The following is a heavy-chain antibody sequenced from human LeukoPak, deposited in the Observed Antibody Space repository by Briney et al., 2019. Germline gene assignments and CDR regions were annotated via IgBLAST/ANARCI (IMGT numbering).Heavy chain of an antibody. CDR2: VSGSAGRT. Sequence: GGSLRLSCAASGFTFSSFAMTWVRQAPGKGLEWVSTVSGSAGRTDYANSVKGRFTISRDNLKNTLYLQMNGLRAEDTAVYYCAKNRGHCVDGVCHNYYYMDVWGRGTTVTVSS. D-gene: IGHD2-8*02. CDR1: GFTFSSFA. V-gene: IGHV3-23*01. CDR3: AKNRGHCVDGVCHNYYYMDV. J-gene: IGHJ6*03.